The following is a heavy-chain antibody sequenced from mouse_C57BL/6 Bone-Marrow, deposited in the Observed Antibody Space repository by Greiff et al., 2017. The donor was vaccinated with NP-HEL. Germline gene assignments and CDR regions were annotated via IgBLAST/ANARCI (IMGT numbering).Heavy chain of an antibody. CDR3: ARYGSSLWYFDV. J-gene: IGHJ1*03. CDR1: GYTFTDYA. CDR2: ISTYYGDA. D-gene: IGHD1-1*01. V-gene: IGHV1-67*01. Sequence: VKLMESGPELVRPGVSVKISCKGSGYTFTDYAMHWVKQSHAKSLEWIGVISTYYGDASYNQKFKDKATMTVDKSSSTAYMELARLTSEDSAVYYCARYGSSLWYFDVWGTGTTVTVSS.